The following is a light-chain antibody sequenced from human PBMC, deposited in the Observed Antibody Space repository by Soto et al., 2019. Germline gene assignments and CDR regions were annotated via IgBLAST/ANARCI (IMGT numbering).Light chain of an antibody. Sequence: EIVLTQSPATLSLSPGERATLSCRACQSVSSYLAWYQQKPGQAPRLLIYDASNRATGIPARFSGSGSGTDFTLTISSLEPEDFAVYYCQQRSNWPFGQGTRLEIK. V-gene: IGKV3-11*01. CDR1: QSVSSY. J-gene: IGKJ5*01. CDR3: QQRSNWP. CDR2: DAS.